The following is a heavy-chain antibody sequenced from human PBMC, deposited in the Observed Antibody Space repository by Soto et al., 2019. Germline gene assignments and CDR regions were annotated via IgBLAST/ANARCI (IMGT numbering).Heavy chain of an antibody. D-gene: IGHD2-2*01. V-gene: IGHV5-10-1*01. CDR3: ARLVGYCSSTSCYHYYYYYGMDV. J-gene: IGHJ6*02. CDR1: GYSFTSYW. CDR2: IDPSDSYT. Sequence: PGESLKISCKGSGYSFTSYWISWVRQMPGKGLEWMGRIDPSDSYTNYSPSFQGHVTISADKSISTAYLQWSSLKASDTAMYYCARLVGYCSSTSCYHYYYYYGMDVWGQGTTVTVSS.